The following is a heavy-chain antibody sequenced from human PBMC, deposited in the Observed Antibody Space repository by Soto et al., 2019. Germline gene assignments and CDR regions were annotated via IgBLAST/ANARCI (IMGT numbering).Heavy chain of an antibody. CDR2: IIPIFGTA. V-gene: IGHV1-69*13. CDR3: ATVYGDYGRNNNLYFDY. Sequence: SVKVSCKASGGTFSSYAISWVRQAPGQGLEWMGGIIPIFGTANYAQKFQGRVTITADESTSTAYMELSSLGSEDAAVYYCATVYGDYGRNNNLYFDYWGQGTLVTVSS. CDR1: GGTFSSYA. D-gene: IGHD4-17*01. J-gene: IGHJ4*02.